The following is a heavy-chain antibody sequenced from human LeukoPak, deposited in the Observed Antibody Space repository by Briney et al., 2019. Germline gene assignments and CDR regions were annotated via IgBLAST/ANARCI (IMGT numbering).Heavy chain of an antibody. V-gene: IGHV3-15*01. CDR2: IKSKTDGGTT. CDR3: TTKLYSSSWSDFDY. Sequence: GGSLRLSCAGSGIPLNFYVVSWVRQAPGKGLEWVGRIKSKTDGGTTDYAAPVKGRFTISRDDSKNTLYLQMNSLKTEDTAVYYCTTKLYSSSWSDFDYWGQGTLVTVSS. CDR1: GIPLNFYV. J-gene: IGHJ4*02. D-gene: IGHD6-13*01.